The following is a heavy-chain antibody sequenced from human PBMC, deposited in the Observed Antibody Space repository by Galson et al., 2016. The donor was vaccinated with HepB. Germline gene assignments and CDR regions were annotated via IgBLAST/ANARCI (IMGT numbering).Heavy chain of an antibody. J-gene: IGHJ4*02. Sequence: SLRLSCAASGFTFSSYAISWVRQAPGKGLEWVSAISGSGSSTYYADSVRGRFIISRDNVKNSVFLQMNSLRVEDTAVYYCAGGGGWDVDHWGKGTLVTVS. CDR1: GFTFSSYA. CDR2: ISGSGSST. D-gene: IGHD2-15*01. V-gene: IGHV3-23*01. CDR3: AGGGGWDVDH.